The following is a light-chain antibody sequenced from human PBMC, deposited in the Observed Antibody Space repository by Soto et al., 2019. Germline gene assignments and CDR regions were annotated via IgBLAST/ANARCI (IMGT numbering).Light chain of an antibody. CDR2: AAS. CDR3: QQSFSIPYT. CDR1: HNISSH. V-gene: IGKV1-39*01. Sequence: DLQMTQSPSSLSAFIGDRVTITCRTSHNISSHVNWYHQKPGKAPNLLIYAASSLQSGVPSGFSCSGSGTDFTLTITSLQPDDFATYYCQQSFSIPYTFGQGTKLQIK. J-gene: IGKJ2*01.